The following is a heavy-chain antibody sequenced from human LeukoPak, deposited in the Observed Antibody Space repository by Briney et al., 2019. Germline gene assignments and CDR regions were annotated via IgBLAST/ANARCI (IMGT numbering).Heavy chain of an antibody. V-gene: IGHV4-59*01. CDR3: ARGGSNSWFVDY. CDR1: GGSITICY. D-gene: IGHD6-13*01. CDR2: IYHSGYP. Sequence: SETLSLTCTVSGGSITICYSSWIRQSPGKGLGWLAQIYHSGYPKHNTSLKSNVSISVDKSKNQFSINLNSVTDADTDMYYCARGGSNSWFVDYWGQGLLVTVSS. J-gene: IGHJ4*02.